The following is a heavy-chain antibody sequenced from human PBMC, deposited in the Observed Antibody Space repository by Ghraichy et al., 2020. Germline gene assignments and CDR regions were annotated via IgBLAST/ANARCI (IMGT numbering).Heavy chain of an antibody. Sequence: GGSLRLSCAASGFTFSSYAMSWVRQAPGKGLEWVSAISGSGGSTYYADSVKGRFTISRDNSKNTLYLQMNSLRAEDTAVYYCAKDGPDIVVVPAANDAFDIWGQGTMVTVSS. D-gene: IGHD2-2*01. J-gene: IGHJ3*02. CDR2: ISGSGGST. CDR3: AKDGPDIVVVPAANDAFDI. CDR1: GFTFSSYA. V-gene: IGHV3-23*01.